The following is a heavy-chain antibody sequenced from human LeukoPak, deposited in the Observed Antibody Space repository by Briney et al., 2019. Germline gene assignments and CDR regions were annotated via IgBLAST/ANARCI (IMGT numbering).Heavy chain of an antibody. CDR2: ISGSGGST. V-gene: IGHV3-23*01. J-gene: IGHJ5*02. D-gene: IGHD3-16*01. CDR1: GFTISSYA. Sequence: PGGSLRLSCAASGFTISSYAMSWVRQAPGKGLEWVSAISGSGGSTYYADSVKARFTISRDNSKNTLYLQMKTTSGEDTAVCYCAKGYEWFDPWGQGTLVTVSS. CDR3: AKGYEWFDP.